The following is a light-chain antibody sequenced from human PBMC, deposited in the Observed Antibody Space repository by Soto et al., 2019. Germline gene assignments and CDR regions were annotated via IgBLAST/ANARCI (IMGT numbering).Light chain of an antibody. V-gene: IGLV1-51*01. CDR3: GTWDSSLSDYV. CDR2: DNN. Sequence: QSVLTQPPSVSAAPGQKVTISCSGSSSNIGNNYVSWYQQLPGTAPKLLIYDNNKRPSGIPGRFSGSKSGTSATLGITGLQTGDEADYYCGTWDSSLSDYVLGTGTKVT. CDR1: SSNIGNNY. J-gene: IGLJ1*01.